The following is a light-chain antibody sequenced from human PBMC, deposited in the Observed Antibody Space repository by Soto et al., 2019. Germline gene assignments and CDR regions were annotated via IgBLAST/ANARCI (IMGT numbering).Light chain of an antibody. Sequence: QSVLTQPPSVSAAPGQKVTISCSGSSSNIGNNYVSWYQQLPGTAPKLLIYDNNRRPSGIPDRFSGSKSGTSATLGITGLXXXXEADYXCGTWDSSLXYVVFGGGTKVTVL. V-gene: IGLV1-51*01. CDR1: SSNIGNNY. J-gene: IGLJ2*01. CDR3: GTWDSSLXYVV. CDR2: DNN.